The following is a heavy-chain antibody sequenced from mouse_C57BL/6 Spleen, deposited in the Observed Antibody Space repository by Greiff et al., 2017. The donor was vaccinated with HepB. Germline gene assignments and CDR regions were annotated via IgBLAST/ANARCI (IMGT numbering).Heavy chain of an antibody. CDR2: ISYDGSN. CDR3: ARDQGNYYGSSYDPYYAMDY. Sequence: EVQLQESGPGLVKPSQSLSLTCSVTGYSITSGYYWNWIRQFPGNKLEWMGYISYDGSNNYNPSLKNRISITRDTSKNHFFLKLNSVTTEDTATYYCARDQGNYYGSSYDPYYAMDYWGQGTSVTVSS. D-gene: IGHD1-1*01. J-gene: IGHJ4*01. CDR1: GYSITSGYY. V-gene: IGHV3-6*01.